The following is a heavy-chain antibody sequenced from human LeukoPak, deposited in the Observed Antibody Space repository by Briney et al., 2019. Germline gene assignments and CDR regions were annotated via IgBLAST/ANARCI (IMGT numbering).Heavy chain of an antibody. D-gene: IGHD6-25*01. J-gene: IGHJ5*02. V-gene: IGHV4-59*08. CDR2: IYSSGNI. Sequence: SETLSLTCSVSGSSISGHYWSWIRQPPGKGLEWISYIYSSGNILYNPFLKSRVTLSLDTFNNQISLSLTSVTAADTAVYFCAGLHFASAEEFGPWGQGTLVTVSS. CDR1: GSSISGHY. CDR3: AGLHFASAEEFGP.